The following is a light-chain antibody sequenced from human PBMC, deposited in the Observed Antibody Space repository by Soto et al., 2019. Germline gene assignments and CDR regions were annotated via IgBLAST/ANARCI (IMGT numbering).Light chain of an antibody. CDR1: QSITNY. CDR3: LQHNSYPRT. CDR2: DAS. Sequence: DIQMTQSPSTLSASLGDRVTLTCRASQSITNYLNWYQQQSGKAPKLLIYDASSLESGVPSRFSGSGSGTEFTLTISSLQPEDFATYFCLQHNSYPRTFGQGTKVDIK. J-gene: IGKJ1*01. V-gene: IGKV1-5*01.